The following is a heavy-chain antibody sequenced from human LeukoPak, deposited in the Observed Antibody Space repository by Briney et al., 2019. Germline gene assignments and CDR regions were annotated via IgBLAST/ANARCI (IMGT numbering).Heavy chain of an antibody. Sequence: ASVKVSCRASGYTFTSYGITWVRQAPGQGLEWMGWISAYNGNTEYALKLQGRVTMTTDTSTNTAYMELRSLRSDDTAVYYCATSYHYDSSGYPNYFDYWGQGTPVTVSS. CDR1: GYTFTSYG. D-gene: IGHD3-22*01. CDR3: ATSYHYDSSGYPNYFDY. V-gene: IGHV1-18*01. CDR2: ISAYNGNT. J-gene: IGHJ4*02.